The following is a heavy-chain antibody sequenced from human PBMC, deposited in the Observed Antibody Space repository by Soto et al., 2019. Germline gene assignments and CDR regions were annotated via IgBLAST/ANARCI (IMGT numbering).Heavy chain of an antibody. CDR3: ARIIADWYFDL. J-gene: IGHJ2*01. Sequence: GESLNISCKGSGYSFALYWIGWVRQMPGKELEWMGIIYPSDSDVRYSPSFQGQVTMSADKSISTVYLQWNSLKASDTAMYYCARIIADWYFDLWGRGTLVTVSS. CDR2: IYPSDSDV. V-gene: IGHV5-51*01. CDR1: GYSFALYW. D-gene: IGHD3-16*02.